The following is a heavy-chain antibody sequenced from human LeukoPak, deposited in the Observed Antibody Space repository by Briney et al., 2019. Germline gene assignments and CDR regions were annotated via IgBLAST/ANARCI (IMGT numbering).Heavy chain of an antibody. J-gene: IGHJ4*02. CDR3: ATSEVATLYFDY. CDR1: GFTFSSYG. Sequence: GGSLRLSCAASGFTFSSYGMHWVRQAPGKGLEWVAFIRYDGSNKYYADSVKGRFTISRDNSKNTLYLQMNSLRAEDTAVYYCATSEVATLYFDYWGQGTLVTVSS. D-gene: IGHD5-24*01. CDR2: IRYDGSNK. V-gene: IGHV3-30*02.